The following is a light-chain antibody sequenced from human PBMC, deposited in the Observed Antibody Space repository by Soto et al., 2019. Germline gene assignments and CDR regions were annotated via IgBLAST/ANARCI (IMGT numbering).Light chain of an antibody. CDR1: SRDVGGYNY. Sequence: QSVLTQPASVSGSPGQSITISCTGTSRDVGGYNYVSWYQQHPGKAPKLMIYEVSNRPSGVSNRFSGSKSGNTASLTISGLQAEDGADHYCSSYTSSSTYVFGTGTKVTVL. CDR2: EVS. CDR3: SSYTSSSTYV. V-gene: IGLV2-14*01. J-gene: IGLJ1*01.